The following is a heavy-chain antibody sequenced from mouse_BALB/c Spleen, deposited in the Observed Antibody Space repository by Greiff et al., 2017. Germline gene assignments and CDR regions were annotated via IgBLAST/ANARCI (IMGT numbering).Heavy chain of an antibody. J-gene: IGHJ2*01. V-gene: IGHV5-9-3*01. CDR3: ARMDYRYDEYYFDY. CDR2: ISSGGSYT. CDR1: GFTFSSYA. Sequence: EVKLVESGGGLVKPGGSLKLSCAASGFTFSSYAMSWVRQTPGKRLEWVATISSGGSYTYYPDSVKGRFTISRDNAKNTLYLQMSSLRSEDTAMYYCARMDYRYDEYYFDYWGQGTTLTVSS. D-gene: IGHD2-14*01.